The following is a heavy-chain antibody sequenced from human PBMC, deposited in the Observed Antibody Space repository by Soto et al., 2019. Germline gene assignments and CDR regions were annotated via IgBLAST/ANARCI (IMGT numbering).Heavy chain of an antibody. CDR3: ASDRRGLHYDFWRGLDV. D-gene: IGHD3-3*01. J-gene: IGHJ6*01. Sequence: SETLSLTCTVSGGSISSGGYYWSWIRQHPGKGLEWSGYIYYSGSTYYNPSLKSRVTISVDTSKNQFSLKLSSVTAADTAVYYCASDRRGLHYDFWRGLDVWGQGTTVPV. CDR2: IYYSGST. CDR1: GGSISSGGYY. V-gene: IGHV4-31*03.